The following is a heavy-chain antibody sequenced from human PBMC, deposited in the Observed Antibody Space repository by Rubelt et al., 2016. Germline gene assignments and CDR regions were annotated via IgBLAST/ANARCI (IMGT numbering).Heavy chain of an antibody. J-gene: IGHJ4*02. V-gene: IGHV1-3*01. D-gene: IGHD6-19*01. Sequence: QVQLVQSGAEVKTPGASVKVSCKASGYTFTSYAMHWVRQAPGHRLEWMGWINAGNGNTKYSQKFQCRVAITRDTSASTAYMALSSLRSEDTAVYYCATIAVAGYHPATVFDSWGQGTRVTVSS. CDR2: INAGNGNT. CDR3: ATIAVAGYHPATVFDS. CDR1: GYTFTSYA.